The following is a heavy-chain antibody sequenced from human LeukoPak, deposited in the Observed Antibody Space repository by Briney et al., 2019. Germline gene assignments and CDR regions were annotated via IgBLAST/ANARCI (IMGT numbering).Heavy chain of an antibody. V-gene: IGHV3-7*03. CDR3: ARASWVSDPDAVR. D-gene: IGHD3-10*01. CDR1: GFTFSSYW. J-gene: IGHJ4*02. CDR2: IKQDGSEK. Sequence: GGSLRLSCAASGFTFSSYWMSWVRQAPGKGLEWVANIKQDGSEKYYVDSVKGRFTISRDDSRNTVYLQLNNLRVEDTAIYYCARASWVSDPDAVRWGQGTQVTVSS.